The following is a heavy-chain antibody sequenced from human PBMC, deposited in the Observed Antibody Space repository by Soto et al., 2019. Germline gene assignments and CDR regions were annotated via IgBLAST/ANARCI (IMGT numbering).Heavy chain of an antibody. J-gene: IGHJ4*02. CDR2: ISGSGGST. V-gene: IGHV3-23*01. CDR3: AKENFLQLIND. D-gene: IGHD5-18*01. Sequence: GGSLRLSCAASGFTFSSYAMSWVRQAPGEGLEWVSAISGSGGSTYYADSVKGWFTISIDNSKNTLYLQMNSLRAEDTAVYYCAKENFLQLINDWGQGTLVTVTS. CDR1: GFTFSSYA.